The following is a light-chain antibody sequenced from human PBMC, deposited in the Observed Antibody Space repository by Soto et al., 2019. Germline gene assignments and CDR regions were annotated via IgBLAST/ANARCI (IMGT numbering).Light chain of an antibody. CDR2: AAS. CDR1: QDIRNF. J-gene: IGKJ3*01. V-gene: IGKV1-27*01. Sequence: DIQMTQSPTSLSAAVGDRVTITCRASQDIRNFGAWYQQKPGKAPKLLIYAASTLQSGVPSRFSGSGSGTDFTLTINSLQPEDVATYSCQKYSSVPVFGPGTKVEIK. CDR3: QKYSSVPV.